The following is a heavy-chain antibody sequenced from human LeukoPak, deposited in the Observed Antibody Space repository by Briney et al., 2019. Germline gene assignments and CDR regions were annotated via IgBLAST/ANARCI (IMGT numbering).Heavy chain of an antibody. CDR3: ARHWHDILTGYNPYNWFDP. J-gene: IGHJ5*02. CDR2: IYYSGST. Sequence: SETLSLTCTVPGGSISSYYWSWIRQPPGKGLEGIGYIYYSGSTNYNPSLKSRVTISVDTSKNQFSLKLSSVTAADTAVYYCARHWHDILTGYNPYNWFDPWGQGTLVTVSS. D-gene: IGHD3-9*01. V-gene: IGHV4-59*08. CDR1: GGSISSYY.